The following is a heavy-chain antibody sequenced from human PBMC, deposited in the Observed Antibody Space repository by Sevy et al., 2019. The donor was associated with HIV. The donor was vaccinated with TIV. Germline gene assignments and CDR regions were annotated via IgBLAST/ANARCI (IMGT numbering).Heavy chain of an antibody. Sequence: SETLSLTCTVSGGSISSGGYYWSWIRQHPGKGLEWIGYNYYSGSTYYNPSLKSRVTISVDTSKNQFSLKLSTVTAADTAVYYCARTEIPPPAGSAFDYWGQGTLVTVSS. D-gene: IGHD3-10*01. CDR3: ARTEIPPPAGSAFDY. CDR1: GGSISSGGYY. J-gene: IGHJ4*02. V-gene: IGHV4-31*03. CDR2: NYYSGST.